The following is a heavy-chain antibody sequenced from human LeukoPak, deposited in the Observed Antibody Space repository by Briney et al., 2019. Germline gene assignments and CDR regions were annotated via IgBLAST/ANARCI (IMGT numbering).Heavy chain of an antibody. CDR1: GGSISNYY. J-gene: IGHJ5*02. CDR3: ARGEDYYDSSGYYYRFDP. Sequence: SETLSLTCSVSGGSISNYYWSWIRQPAGKGLEWIGRVYTSGSANYNPSLKSRVTMSVDTSKNQFSLKLSSVTAADTAVYYCARGEDYYDSSGYYYRFDPWGQGTLVTVSS. CDR2: VYTSGSA. V-gene: IGHV4-4*07. D-gene: IGHD3-22*01.